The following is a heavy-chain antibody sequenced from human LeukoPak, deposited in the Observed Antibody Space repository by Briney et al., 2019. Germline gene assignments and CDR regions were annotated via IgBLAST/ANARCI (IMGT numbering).Heavy chain of an antibody. J-gene: IGHJ3*02. CDR2: IYTSGST. CDR1: GGSITSNNYY. V-gene: IGHV4-61*02. CDR3: ARVSSITDAFDI. Sequence: SETLSLTCTVSGGSITSNNYYWGWIRQPAGKGLEWIGRIYTSGSTNYNPSLKSRVTISVDTSKNQFSLKLSSVTAADTAVYYCARVSSITDAFDIWGQGTMVTVSS. D-gene: IGHD1-14*01.